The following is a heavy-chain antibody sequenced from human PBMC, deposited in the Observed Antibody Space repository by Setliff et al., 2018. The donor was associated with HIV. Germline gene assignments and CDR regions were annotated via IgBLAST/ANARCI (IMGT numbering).Heavy chain of an antibody. CDR1: GYTPTRFY. Sequence: ASVKVSCKVSGYTPTRFYIHWVRQAPGQGLEWMGGFDPEDGETVYAQNFQGRLTMTEDTSTDTAFMELRSLRSEDTAVYYCARQATKSFFDYWGQGALVTVS. CDR2: FDPEDGET. CDR3: ARQATKSFFDY. J-gene: IGHJ4*02. V-gene: IGHV1-24*01. D-gene: IGHD1-26*01.